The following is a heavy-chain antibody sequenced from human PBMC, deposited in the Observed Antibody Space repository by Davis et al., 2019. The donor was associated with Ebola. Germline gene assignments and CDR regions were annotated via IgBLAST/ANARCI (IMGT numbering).Heavy chain of an antibody. Sequence: PGGSLRLSCAASGFIFSNYAMSWVRQAPGKGLEWVSVLHRGGATYYADSVKGRFIVSRDNFKNTMYLRMYNLRADDTAVYYCASPPDDYADYWGQGTLVTVSS. CDR1: GFIFSNYA. V-gene: IGHV3-23*03. CDR2: LHRGGAT. D-gene: IGHD1-14*01. CDR3: ASPPDDYADY. J-gene: IGHJ4*02.